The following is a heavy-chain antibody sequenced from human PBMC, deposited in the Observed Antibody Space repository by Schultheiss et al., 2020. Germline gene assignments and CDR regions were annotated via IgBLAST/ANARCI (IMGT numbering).Heavy chain of an antibody. J-gene: IGHJ4*02. D-gene: IGHD6-13*01. CDR2: IYYSGST. Sequence: SETLSLTCTVSGGSISSGGYYWSWIRQHPGKGLEWIGYIYYSGSTYYNPSLKSRVTISVDTSKNQFSLKLSSVTAADTAVYYCATPGIAAALSPFDYWGQGTLVTVSS. CDR1: GGSISSGGYY. V-gene: IGHV4-31*03. CDR3: ATPGIAAALSPFDY.